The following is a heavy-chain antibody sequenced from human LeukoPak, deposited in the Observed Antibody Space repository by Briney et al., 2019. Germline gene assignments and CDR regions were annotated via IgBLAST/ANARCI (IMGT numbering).Heavy chain of an antibody. D-gene: IGHD3-10*01. CDR3: AKVAMYYYGSETYFFFDD. CDR1: GASISTYY. CDR2: IKTTGST. V-gene: IGHV4-4*07. J-gene: IGHJ4*02. Sequence: PSETLSLTCRVSGASISTYYWSWIRQPVGKGLEWIGQIKTTGSTHYNSSLESRVTMSLDTSKKEFSLNLTSVTAADTAVYYCAKVAMYYYGSETYFFFDDWGQGILVTVSS.